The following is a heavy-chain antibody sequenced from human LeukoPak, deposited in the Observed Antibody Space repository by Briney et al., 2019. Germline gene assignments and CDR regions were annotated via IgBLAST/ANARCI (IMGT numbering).Heavy chain of an antibody. CDR3: AANTPRVVREDAFDI. V-gene: IGHV1-58*02. J-gene: IGHJ3*02. D-gene: IGHD2-21*01. CDR1: GFTFTSSA. Sequence: GASVKVSCKASGFTFTSSAMQWVRQARGQRLEWIGWIVVGSGNTNYAQSFQERATITRDMSTSTAYMELSSLRSEDTAVYYCAANTPRVVREDAFDIWGQGTMVTVSS. CDR2: IVVGSGNT.